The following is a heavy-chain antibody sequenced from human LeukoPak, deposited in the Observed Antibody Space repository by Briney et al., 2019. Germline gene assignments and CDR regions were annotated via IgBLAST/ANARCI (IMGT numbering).Heavy chain of an antibody. J-gene: IGHJ4*02. D-gene: IGHD5-12*01. CDR3: ARVEFNGGYSHLY. V-gene: IGHV1-8*01. CDR2: MNPNSGNT. Sequence: ASVKVSCTASGYSFTSYDINWVRQAAGQGLEWMGWMNPNSGNTGYGQKFQGRVTMTRSTSMTTAYMELGSLRSEDTAIYYCARVEFNGGYSHLYWGQGTLLTVSS. CDR1: GYSFTSYD.